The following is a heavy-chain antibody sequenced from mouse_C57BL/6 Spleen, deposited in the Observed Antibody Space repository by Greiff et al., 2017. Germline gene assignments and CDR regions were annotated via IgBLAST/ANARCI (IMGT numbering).Heavy chain of an antibody. D-gene: IGHD2-5*01. J-gene: IGHJ1*03. CDR2: IYPGDGDT. Sequence: QVQLQQSGAELVKPGASVKISCKASGYAFSSYWMNWVKQRPGKGLEWIGQIYPGDGDTNYNGKFKGKATLTADKSSSTAYMQLSSLTSEDSAVYFCAREPSNSYWYFDVWGTGTTVTVSS. CDR1: GYAFSSYW. V-gene: IGHV1-80*01. CDR3: AREPSNSYWYFDV.